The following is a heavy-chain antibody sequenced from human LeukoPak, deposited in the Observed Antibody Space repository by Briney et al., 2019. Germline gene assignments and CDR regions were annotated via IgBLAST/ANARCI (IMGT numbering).Heavy chain of an antibody. D-gene: IGHD3-10*01. CDR1: GVSISSGGFS. J-gene: IGHJ6*02. V-gene: IGHV4-30-2*01. CDR3: ARASQGNYYYGMNV. Sequence: PSQTLSLTCAVSGVSISSGGFSWNWIRQPPGKGLEWIGYIYHSGSTFYHPSLKSRVTISVDKSKNQFSLKLSSVTAADMAVYYCARASQGNYYYGMNVWGRGTTVTVSS. CDR2: IYHSGST.